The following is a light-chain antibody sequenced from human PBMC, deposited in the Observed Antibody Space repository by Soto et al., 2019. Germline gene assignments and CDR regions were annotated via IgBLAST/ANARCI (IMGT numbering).Light chain of an antibody. CDR2: IAS. CDR1: QGISTV. V-gene: IGKV1-39*01. J-gene: IGKJ5*01. Sequence: DIQMTQSPSSLSASVGDRVTITCRASQGISTVLNWYQLKPGKAPTLLIYIASELQGGVPSRFSGSGSGTEFSLTIETLQPDYVATYYCQQTYTVPPTFGQGTRLEVK. CDR3: QQTYTVPPT.